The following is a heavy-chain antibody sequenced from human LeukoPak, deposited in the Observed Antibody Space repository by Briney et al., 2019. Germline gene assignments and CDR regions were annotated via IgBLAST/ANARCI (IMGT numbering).Heavy chain of an antibody. CDR2: ISAYNGNT. V-gene: IGHV1-18*01. Sequence: ASVKVSCKASGYTFTSYGISWVRQAPGQGLEWMGWISAYNGNTKYAQTLQGRVTMTTDTSTSTAYMELRSLRSDDTAVYYCTSSGYSGHDPLHYWGRGTLVTVSS. CDR3: TSSGYSGHDPLHY. J-gene: IGHJ4*02. CDR1: GYTFTSYG. D-gene: IGHD5-12*01.